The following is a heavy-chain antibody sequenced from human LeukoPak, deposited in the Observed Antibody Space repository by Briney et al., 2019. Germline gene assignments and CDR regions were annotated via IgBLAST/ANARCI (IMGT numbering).Heavy chain of an antibody. CDR2: ISSSSSYI. CDR1: GFTFSSYS. Sequence: PGGSLRLSCAASGFTFSSYSMNWVRQAPGKGLEWVSSISSSSSYIYYADSVKGRFTISRDNAKNSLYLQMNGLRAEDTAVYYCARDTFWYYYGSGSCLFDYWGQGTLVTVSS. V-gene: IGHV3-21*01. J-gene: IGHJ4*02. CDR3: ARDTFWYYYGSGSCLFDY. D-gene: IGHD3-10*01.